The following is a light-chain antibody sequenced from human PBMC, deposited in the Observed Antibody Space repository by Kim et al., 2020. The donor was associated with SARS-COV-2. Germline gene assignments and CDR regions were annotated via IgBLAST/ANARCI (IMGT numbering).Light chain of an antibody. CDR1: NLGDRY. CDR3: QAWDSNTVV. V-gene: IGLV3-1*01. Sequence: SYELTQPPSVSVSPGQTASITCSGDNLGDRYACWYQQKPGQSPVLVIFEDIKRPSGIPERFAGSNSGNTATLTISGTQAMDEADYYCQAWDSNTVVFGGGTQLTVL. J-gene: IGLJ2*01. CDR2: EDI.